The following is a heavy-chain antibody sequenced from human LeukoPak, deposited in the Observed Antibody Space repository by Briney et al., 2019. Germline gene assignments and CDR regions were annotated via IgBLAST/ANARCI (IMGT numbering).Heavy chain of an antibody. V-gene: IGHV4-34*01. CDR2: INHSGST. CDR3: ARAPGYSSGRRYFDY. Sequence: GSLRLSCAASGFTFSDYYMSWIRQPPGKGLEWIGEINHSGSTNYNPSLKSRVTISVDTSKNQFSLKLSSVTAADTAVYYCARAPGYSSGRRYFDYWGQGTLVTVSS. CDR1: GFTFSDYY. J-gene: IGHJ4*02. D-gene: IGHD6-19*01.